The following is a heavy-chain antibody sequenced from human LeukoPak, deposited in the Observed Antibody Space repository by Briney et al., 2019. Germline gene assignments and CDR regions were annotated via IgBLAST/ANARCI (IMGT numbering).Heavy chain of an antibody. V-gene: IGHV3-23*01. Sequence: PGGSLRLSCAASGFTFSSYAMAWVRQAPGKGREWVSAMSGSGRNTNYVDSVKGRFTISRDNSKNTLYLQMNSLRAEDTAVYYCAKDPSWEPPDNWGQGTLVTVSS. CDR2: MSGSGRNT. CDR1: GFTFSSYA. D-gene: IGHD1-26*01. CDR3: AKDPSWEPPDN. J-gene: IGHJ4*02.